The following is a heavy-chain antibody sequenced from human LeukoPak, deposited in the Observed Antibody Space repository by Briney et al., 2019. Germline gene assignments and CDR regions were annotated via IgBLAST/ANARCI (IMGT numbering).Heavy chain of an antibody. Sequence: GGSLRLSCAASGFTFSSYGMHWVRQAPGKGLEWVAFIRYDGSNKYYADSVKGRFTISRDNSKNTLYLQMNSLRAEDTAVYYCARSPGSSSWDKFDYWGQGTLVTVSS. J-gene: IGHJ4*02. V-gene: IGHV3-30*02. CDR3: ARSPGSSSWDKFDY. D-gene: IGHD6-13*01. CDR2: IRYDGSNK. CDR1: GFTFSSYG.